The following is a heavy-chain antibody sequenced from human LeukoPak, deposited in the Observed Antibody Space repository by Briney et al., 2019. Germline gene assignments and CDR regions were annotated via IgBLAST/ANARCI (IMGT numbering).Heavy chain of an antibody. CDR2: IYHSGST. CDR3: ARAHDSSGYQPYFDY. V-gene: IGHV4-30-2*01. D-gene: IGHD3-22*01. CDR1: GGSISSGGYS. J-gene: IGHJ4*02. Sequence: SQTLSLTCAVSGGSISSGGYSWSWIRQPPGKGLEWIGYIYHSGSTYHNPSLKSRVTISVDRSKNQFSLKLSSVTAADTAVYYCARAHDSSGYQPYFDYWGQGTLVTVSS.